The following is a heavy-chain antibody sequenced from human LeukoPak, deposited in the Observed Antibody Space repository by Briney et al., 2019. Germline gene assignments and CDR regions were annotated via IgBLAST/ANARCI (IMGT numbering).Heavy chain of an antibody. CDR3: ARGPPNWGYDY. CDR1: GFIFSNYG. Sequence: PGGSLRLSCAASGFIFSNYGMNWVRQAPGKGLEWVAAISASGSATSYADSVRGRFTISRDNSKSTTYLQMNSLRAEDTAVYYCARGPPNWGYDYWGPGTLVTVSS. J-gene: IGHJ4*02. D-gene: IGHD7-27*01. CDR2: ISASGSAT. V-gene: IGHV3-23*01.